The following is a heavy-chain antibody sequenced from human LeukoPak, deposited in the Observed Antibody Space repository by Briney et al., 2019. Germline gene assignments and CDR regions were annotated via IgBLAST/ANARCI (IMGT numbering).Heavy chain of an antibody. Sequence: GGSLRLSCAASGFTFSSYAMSWVRQAPGKGLEWVSAISDSGGSTYYADSVKGRFTISRDNSKNTLYLQMNSLRAEDTAVYYCAKQPMVRGVMRDYWGQGTLVTVSS. CDR1: GFTFSSYA. CDR3: AKQPMVRGVMRDY. J-gene: IGHJ4*02. CDR2: ISDSGGST. D-gene: IGHD3-10*01. V-gene: IGHV3-23*01.